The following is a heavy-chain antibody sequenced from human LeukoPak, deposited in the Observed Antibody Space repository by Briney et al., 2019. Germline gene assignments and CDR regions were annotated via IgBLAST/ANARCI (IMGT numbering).Heavy chain of an antibody. CDR1: GFTFSNYG. Sequence: GRSLRLSCAASGFTFSNYGMHWVRQAPGKGLEWVAVIWYDGSNKYYADSVKGRFTISRDNSKNTLYLQMNSLRAEDTAVYYCARVGFQQPAVDYWGQGTLVTVSS. J-gene: IGHJ4*02. D-gene: IGHD6-13*01. CDR2: IWYDGSNK. V-gene: IGHV3-33*01. CDR3: ARVGFQQPAVDY.